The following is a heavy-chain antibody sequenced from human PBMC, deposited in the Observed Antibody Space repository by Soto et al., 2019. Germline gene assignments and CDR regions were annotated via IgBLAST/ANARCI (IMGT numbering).Heavy chain of an antibody. D-gene: IGHD1-26*01. V-gene: IGHV2-5*02. Sequence: ESGPTLVNPTQTLTLTCTFSGFSLSTSGVGVGWIRQPPGKALEWLALIYWDDDKRYSPSLKSRLTITKDTSKNQVVLTMTNMDPVDTATYYCAHRRGTSYAGPENDNWFDPWGQGTLGTVS. CDR3: AHRRGTSYAGPENDNWFDP. J-gene: IGHJ5*02. CDR2: IYWDDDK. CDR1: GFSLSTSGVG.